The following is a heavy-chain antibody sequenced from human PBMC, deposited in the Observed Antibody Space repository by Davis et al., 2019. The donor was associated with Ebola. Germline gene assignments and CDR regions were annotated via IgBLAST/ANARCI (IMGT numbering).Heavy chain of an antibody. CDR2: IYYSGST. V-gene: IGHV4-30-4*07. CDR3: ARAYCSGGSCYGWFDP. J-gene: IGHJ5*02. Sequence: PSETLSLTCADSGGSISSGGYSWSWIRQPPGKGLEWIGYIYYSGSTYYNPSLKSRVTISVDTSKNQFSLKLSSVTAADTAVYYCARAYCSGGSCYGWFDPWGQGTLVTVSS. CDR1: GGSISSGGYS. D-gene: IGHD2-15*01.